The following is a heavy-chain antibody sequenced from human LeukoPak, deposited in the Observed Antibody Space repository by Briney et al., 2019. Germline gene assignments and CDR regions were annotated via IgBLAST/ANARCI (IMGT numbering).Heavy chain of an antibody. V-gene: IGHV3-73*01. Sequence: GGSLRLYCAASGFTFSGSAMHWVRQASGEGLEWVGRIRSKANSYATAYAASVKGRFTISRDDSKNTAYLQMNSLKTEDTAVYYCAKGYFSGNRCYSGANWGQGTLVTVSS. CDR1: GFTFSGSA. CDR3: AKGYFSGNRCYSGAN. D-gene: IGHD2-15*01. CDR2: IRSKANSYAT. J-gene: IGHJ4*02.